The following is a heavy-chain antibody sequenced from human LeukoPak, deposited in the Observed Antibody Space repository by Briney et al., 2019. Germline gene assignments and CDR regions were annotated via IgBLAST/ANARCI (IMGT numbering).Heavy chain of an antibody. CDR1: GYTFTSYG. CDR2: TSAYNGNT. J-gene: IGHJ5*02. D-gene: IGHD2-2*01. Sequence: ASVKVSCKASGYTFTSYGISWVRQAPGQGLEWMGWTSAYNGNTNYAQKLQGRVTMTTDTSTSTAYMELRSLRSDDTAVYYCARAHYSSTSCNWFDPWGQGTLVTVSS. V-gene: IGHV1-18*01. CDR3: ARAHYSSTSCNWFDP.